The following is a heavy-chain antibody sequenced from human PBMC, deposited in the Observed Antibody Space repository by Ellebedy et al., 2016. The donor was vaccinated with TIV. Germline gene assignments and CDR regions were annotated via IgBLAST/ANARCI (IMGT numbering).Heavy chain of an antibody. Sequence: GESLKISCAASGFTFSSYAMSWVRQAPGKGLEWVSTISNTGSRTYYADSVEGRFTVSRDNSENTLYLQVDSLRAEDTAVYYCAQTHWGSRGFYVMDVWGQGTTVTVS. J-gene: IGHJ6*02. CDR1: GFTFSSYA. V-gene: IGHV3-23*01. CDR2: ISNTGSRT. CDR3: AQTHWGSRGFYVMDV. D-gene: IGHD7-27*01.